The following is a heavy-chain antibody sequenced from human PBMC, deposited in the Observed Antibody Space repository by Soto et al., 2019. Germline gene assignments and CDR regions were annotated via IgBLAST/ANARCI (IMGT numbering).Heavy chain of an antibody. D-gene: IGHD3-10*01. V-gene: IGHV1-69*02. CDR1: GDTFNFYT. J-gene: IGHJ4*02. CDR3: ATRYGSGYRAFDF. CDR2: FNPILTMS. Sequence: QVQLVQSGADVKKPGSSVKVSCKASGDTFNFYTINWVRQAPGLGLEWMGRFNPILTMSNYAQKFEGRVRVTADKSTSTAYMELSRVRAEDTAMYYCATRYGSGYRAFDFWGQGALVTVSS.